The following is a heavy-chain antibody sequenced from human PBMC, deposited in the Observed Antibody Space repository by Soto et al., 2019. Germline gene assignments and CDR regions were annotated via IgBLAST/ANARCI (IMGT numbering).Heavy chain of an antibody. Sequence: GGSLRLSCAASGFSFGSYALSWVRQAPGKGLEWVSTISGSDGKTFYADSVKGRFSISRDTSQSALYLQMNSLRADDTDMYYCARWGYLDYWGQRTRVTVSS. V-gene: IGHV3-23*01. CDR1: GFSFGSYA. D-gene: IGHD1-26*01. CDR2: ISGSDGKT. CDR3: ARWGYLDY. J-gene: IGHJ4*02.